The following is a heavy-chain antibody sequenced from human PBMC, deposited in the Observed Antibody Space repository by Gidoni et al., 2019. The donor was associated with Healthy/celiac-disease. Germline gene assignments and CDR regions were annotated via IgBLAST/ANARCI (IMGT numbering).Heavy chain of an antibody. D-gene: IGHD3-10*01. J-gene: IGHJ5*02. V-gene: IGHV3-33*01. CDR3: ARDRPTDYYGSAHDNWFDP. CDR1: GFTLSSSG. Sequence: QVQLVAPGRGVVQPGRSLRLSCAASGFTLSSSGMHWVRQAPGKGLEWVAVIWYDGSNKYYADSVKGRFTISRDNSKNTLYLQMNSLRAEDTAVYYCARDRPTDYYGSAHDNWFDPWGQGTLVTVSS. CDR2: IWYDGSNK.